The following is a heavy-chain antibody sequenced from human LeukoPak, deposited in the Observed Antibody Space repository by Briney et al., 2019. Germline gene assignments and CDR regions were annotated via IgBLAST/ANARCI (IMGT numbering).Heavy chain of an antibody. CDR3: ARDPGPYGDLPGFDY. Sequence: ASVKVSCKASGYTFTSYGISWERQAPGQGLEWMGWISAYNGNTNYAQKLQGRVTMTTDTSTSTAYMELRSLRSDDTAVYYCARDPGPYGDLPGFDYWGQGTLVTVSS. J-gene: IGHJ4*02. D-gene: IGHD4-17*01. CDR1: GYTFTSYG. CDR2: ISAYNGNT. V-gene: IGHV1-18*01.